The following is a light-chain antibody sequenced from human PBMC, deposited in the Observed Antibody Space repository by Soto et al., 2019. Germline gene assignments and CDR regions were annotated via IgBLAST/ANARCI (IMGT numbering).Light chain of an antibody. V-gene: IGKV1-5*03. Sequence: DVRMTEFACTLRGSVRDRLNITCRASQTISSWLAWYQQKPGKAPKLLIYKASTLKSGVPSRFSGSGSGTEFTLTISSLQPDDFATYYCQHYNSYSEAFGQGTKVDIK. CDR1: QTISSW. J-gene: IGKJ1*01. CDR3: QHYNSYSEA. CDR2: KAS.